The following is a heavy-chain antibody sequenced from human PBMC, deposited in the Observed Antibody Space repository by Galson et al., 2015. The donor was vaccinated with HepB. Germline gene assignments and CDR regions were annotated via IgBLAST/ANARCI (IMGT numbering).Heavy chain of an antibody. CDR3: AKDGTIFGVSSWYFDL. V-gene: IGHV3-23*01. J-gene: IGHJ2*01. D-gene: IGHD3-3*01. CDR1: GFTFSSYA. CDR2: ISGSGGST. Sequence: SLRLSCAASGFTFSSYAMSWVRQAPGKGLEWVSAISGSGGSTYYADSVKGRFTISRDNSKNTLYLQMNSLRAEDTAVYYCAKDGTIFGVSSWYFDLWGRGTLVTVSS.